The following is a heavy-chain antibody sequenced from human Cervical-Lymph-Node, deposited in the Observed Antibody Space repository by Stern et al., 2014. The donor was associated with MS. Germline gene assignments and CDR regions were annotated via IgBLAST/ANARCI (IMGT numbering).Heavy chain of an antibody. V-gene: IGHV3-11*01. D-gene: IGHD3-10*01. CDR1: GFSFSDYY. CDR2: ISSSGSTI. CDR3: ARRGKGSSYYFDH. Sequence: QVQLVQSGGGLVKPGGSLRLSCAPSGFSFSDYYMSWFRQAPGKGLQWVSYISSSGSTIYYADSVKGRFTISRDNAKNSLFLQMNSLRAEDTAVYFCARRGKGSSYYFDHWGQGTLVTVSS. J-gene: IGHJ4*02.